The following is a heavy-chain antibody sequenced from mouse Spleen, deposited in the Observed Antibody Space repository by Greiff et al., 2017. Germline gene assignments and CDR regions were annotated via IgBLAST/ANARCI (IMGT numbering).Heavy chain of an antibody. V-gene: IGHV14-3*02. Sequence: EVKLVESGAELVKPGASVKLSCTASGFNIKDTYMHWVKQRPEQGLEWIGRIDPANGNTKYDPKFQGKATITADTSSNTAYLQLSSLTSEDTAVYYCARGTAAWFAYWGQGTLVTVSA. D-gene: IGHD4-1*01. CDR2: IDPANGNT. J-gene: IGHJ3*01. CDR3: ARGTAAWFAY. CDR1: GFNIKDTY.